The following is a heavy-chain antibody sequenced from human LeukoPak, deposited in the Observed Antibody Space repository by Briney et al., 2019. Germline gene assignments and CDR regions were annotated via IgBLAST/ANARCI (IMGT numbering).Heavy chain of an antibody. Sequence: GGSLRLSCAASGFTFSAFAMSWVRQAPGKGLEWVSSISGSGGTIHYADSVKGRFTISRDNSKNTLYLQMNSLRAEDTALYYCAKAGCSGGTCYSIHWFDPWGQGTLVTVSS. D-gene: IGHD2-15*01. J-gene: IGHJ5*02. CDR3: AKAGCSGGTCYSIHWFDP. CDR1: GFTFSAFA. V-gene: IGHV3-23*01. CDR2: ISGSGGTI.